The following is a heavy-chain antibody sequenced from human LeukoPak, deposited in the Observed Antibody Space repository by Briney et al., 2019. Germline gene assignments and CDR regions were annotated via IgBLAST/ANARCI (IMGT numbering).Heavy chain of an antibody. J-gene: IGHJ5*02. CDR2: LNPDTGST. D-gene: IGHD3-10*01. CDR1: GYTFTCYY. V-gene: IGHV1-2*02. CDR3: ARESFSGSGGLNWFAP. Sequence: ASVKVSCKASGYTFTCYYIHWVRQAPGQGLEWMGGLNPDTGSTNYAQKFQARVIMTRDTSINTAYMELRRLRYDDTAMYFCARESFSGSGGLNWFAPWGQGTLVTVSA.